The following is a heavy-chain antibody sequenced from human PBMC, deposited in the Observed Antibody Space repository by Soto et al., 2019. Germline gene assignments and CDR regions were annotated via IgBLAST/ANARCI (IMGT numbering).Heavy chain of an antibody. J-gene: IGHJ4*02. CDR2: IYPGDSDT. Sequence: GESLKISCTGSGYSFSTYWIAWVRQMPGKGLEWMGIIYPGDSDTRYSPSFQGQVTISADTSTKTAYLQWSSLKASDTAIYYCARHNRGHCSSPNCYTDSWGQGTLVTVS. CDR3: ARHNRGHCSSPNCYTDS. CDR1: GYSFSTYW. V-gene: IGHV5-51*01. D-gene: IGHD2-2*02.